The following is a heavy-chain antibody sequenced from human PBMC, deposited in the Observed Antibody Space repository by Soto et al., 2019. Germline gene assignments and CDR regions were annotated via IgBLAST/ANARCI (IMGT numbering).Heavy chain of an antibody. Sequence: GGSLRLSCAPSGFTFSSYEMNWVRQAPGKGLEWVSYVSVSGTMRFYADAVKGRFTISRDNTKKILYLQMNSLRAEDTALYYCATAGLTGTVWGQGTTVTVSS. CDR3: ATAGLTGTV. CDR1: GFTFSSYE. V-gene: IGHV3-48*03. J-gene: IGHJ6*02. CDR2: VSVSGTMR. D-gene: IGHD3-9*01.